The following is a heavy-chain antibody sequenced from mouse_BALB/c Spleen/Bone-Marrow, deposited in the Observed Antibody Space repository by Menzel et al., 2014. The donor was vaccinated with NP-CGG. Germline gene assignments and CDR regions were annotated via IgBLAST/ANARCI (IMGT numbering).Heavy chain of an antibody. J-gene: IGHJ4*01. CDR3: GRKEAIITHYYAMDY. V-gene: IGHV5-17*02. D-gene: IGHD2-4*01. CDR1: GFTFSSFG. CDR2: ISNGSSPI. Sequence: EVNVGESGGGLVQPGGSRKLSCAASGFTFSSFGMHWVRQAPEKGLEWVAYISNGSSPIYYADTVKGRFTISRDNPKNTLFLQMTSLRSEDTATYYCGRKEAIITHYYAMDYWGQGTSVTVSS.